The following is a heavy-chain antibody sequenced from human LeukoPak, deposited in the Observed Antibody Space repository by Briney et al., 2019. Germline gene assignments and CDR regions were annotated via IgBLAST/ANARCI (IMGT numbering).Heavy chain of an antibody. J-gene: IGHJ4*02. V-gene: IGHV3-66*02. CDR2: IYSGGTT. Sequence: GSLRLSCAAAGFPVSNNYMSWVRQAPGKGLEWVSVIYSGGTTYYTDSVKGRFTISRDNSENTLYLQMNSLRAEDTAVYYCARGELARRFDDWGQGTLVTVSS. D-gene: IGHD3-10*01. CDR1: GFPVSNNY. CDR3: ARGELARRFDD.